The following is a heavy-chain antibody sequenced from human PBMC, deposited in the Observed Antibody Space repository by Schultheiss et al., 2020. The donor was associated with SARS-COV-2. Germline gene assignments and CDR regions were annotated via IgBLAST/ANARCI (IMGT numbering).Heavy chain of an antibody. V-gene: IGHV1-3*01. CDR2: INAGNGNT. J-gene: IGHJ6*02. D-gene: IGHD6-19*01. CDR3: ARVTVAGTRHYYYYYGMDV. Sequence: ASVKVSCKASGYTFTSYAMHWVRQAPGQRLEWMGWINAGNGNTKYSQKFQGRVTITRDTSASTAHMELRSLRSDDTAVYYCARVTVAGTRHYYYYYGMDVWGQGTTVTVSS. CDR1: GYTFTSYA.